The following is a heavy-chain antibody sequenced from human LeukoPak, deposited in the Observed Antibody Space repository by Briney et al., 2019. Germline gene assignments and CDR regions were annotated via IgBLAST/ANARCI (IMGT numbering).Heavy chain of an antibody. CDR2: IYTSGST. Sequence: SETLSLTCTVSGGSISSSSYYWGWIRQPPGTGLEWIGRIYTSGSTNYNPSLKSRVTMSVDTSKNQFSLKLSSVTAADTAVYYCARDYGNVDYWGQGTLVTVSS. J-gene: IGHJ4*02. D-gene: IGHD2/OR15-2a*01. V-gene: IGHV4-39*07. CDR3: ARDYGNVDY. CDR1: GGSISSSSYY.